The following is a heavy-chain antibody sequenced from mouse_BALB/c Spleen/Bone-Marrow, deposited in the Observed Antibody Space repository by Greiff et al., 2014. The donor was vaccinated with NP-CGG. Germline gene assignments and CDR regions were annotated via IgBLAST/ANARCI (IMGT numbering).Heavy chain of an antibody. Sequence: EVKLVESGGGLVKPGGSLKLSCAASGFTFSSYTMSWVRQTPEKRLEWVATISSGGSYTYYPDSVKGQFTISRDNAMNTLYLQMSSLKSEDAAMYYCTRDAMDYWGQGTSVTVSS. CDR1: GFTFSSYT. J-gene: IGHJ4*01. CDR2: ISSGGSYT. CDR3: TRDAMDY. V-gene: IGHV5-6-4*01.